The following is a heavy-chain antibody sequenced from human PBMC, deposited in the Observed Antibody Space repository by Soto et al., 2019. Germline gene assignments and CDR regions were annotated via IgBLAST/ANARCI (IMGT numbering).Heavy chain of an antibody. V-gene: IGHV1-69*06. D-gene: IGHD6-6*01. Sequence: GASVKVSCKASGGTFSCYAISWVRPAPGRGLEWMGGLIPIFGTANYAQKFRGRVTITADKSTSTAYMELSSLRSEDTAVYYCACDESGQRSSSSSYYYYGMDVWGQGRTVTISS. CDR2: LIPIFGTA. CDR1: GGTFSCYA. J-gene: IGHJ6*02. CDR3: ACDESGQRSSSSSYYYYGMDV.